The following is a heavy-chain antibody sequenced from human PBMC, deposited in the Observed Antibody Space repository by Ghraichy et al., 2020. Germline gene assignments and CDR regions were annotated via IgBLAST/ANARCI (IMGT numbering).Heavy chain of an antibody. CDR2: INHSGST. J-gene: IGHJ2*01. V-gene: IGHV4-34*01. D-gene: IGHD1-26*01. CDR1: GGSFSGYY. Sequence: SETLSLTCAVYGGSFSGYYWSWIRQPPGKGLEWIGEINHSGSTNYNPSLKSRVTISVDTSKNQFSLKLSSVTAADTAVYYCARGGGRWELRKPPDLWGRGTLVTVSS. CDR3: ARGGGRWELRKPPDL.